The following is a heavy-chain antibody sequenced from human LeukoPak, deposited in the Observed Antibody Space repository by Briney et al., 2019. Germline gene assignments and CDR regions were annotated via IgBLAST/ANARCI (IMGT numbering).Heavy chain of an antibody. V-gene: IGHV4-34*01. Sequence: PSETLSLTCAVYGGSFSGYYWSWIRQPPGKGLEWIGEINHSGSTNYNPSLKSRVTISVDTSKNQFSLKLSSVTAADTAVYYCARIGIVGATRRIAGPNNWFDPWGQGTLVTVSS. J-gene: IGHJ5*02. D-gene: IGHD1-26*01. CDR1: GGSFSGYY. CDR2: INHSGST. CDR3: ARIGIVGATRRIAGPNNWFDP.